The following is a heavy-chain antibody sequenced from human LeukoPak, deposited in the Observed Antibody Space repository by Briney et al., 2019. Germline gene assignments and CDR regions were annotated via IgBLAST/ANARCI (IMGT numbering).Heavy chain of an antibody. J-gene: IGHJ5*02. Sequence: ASVKVSCKASGYTFTGYYMHWVRQAPGQGLEWMVWINPNSGGTNYAQKFQGRVTMTRDTSISTAYMELSRLRSDDTAVYYCARDIVLMVYASNWFDPWGQGTLVTVSS. CDR2: INPNSGGT. D-gene: IGHD2-8*01. CDR3: ARDIVLMVYASNWFDP. V-gene: IGHV1-2*02. CDR1: GYTFTGYY.